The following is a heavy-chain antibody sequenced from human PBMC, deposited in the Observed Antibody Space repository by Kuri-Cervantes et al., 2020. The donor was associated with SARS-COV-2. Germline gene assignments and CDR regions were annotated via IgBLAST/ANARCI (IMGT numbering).Heavy chain of an antibody. CDR3: TTLIDY. V-gene: IGHV3-73*01. Sequence: GGSLRLSCAASGFTFDDYTMHWVRQAPGKGLEWVGRVRGKANNYATAYAASVKGRLTISRDDSKNMAYLQMHSLKTEDTAVYYCTTLIDYWGQGALVTVSS. CDR1: GFTFDDYT. J-gene: IGHJ4*02. CDR2: VRGKANNYAT.